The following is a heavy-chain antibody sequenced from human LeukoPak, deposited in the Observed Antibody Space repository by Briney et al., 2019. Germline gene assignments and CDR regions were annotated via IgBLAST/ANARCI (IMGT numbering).Heavy chain of an antibody. Sequence: SETLSLTCTVSGGSISSSGYYWGWIRQPPGKGLEWIGSIYYSGSTYYNPSLKSRVTISVDTSKNQFSLKLSSVTAADTAVYYCARDGGGGFNEYFQHWGQGTLVTVSS. CDR3: ARDGGGGFNEYFQH. CDR2: IYYSGST. CDR1: GGSISSSGYY. V-gene: IGHV4-39*07. D-gene: IGHD5-24*01. J-gene: IGHJ1*01.